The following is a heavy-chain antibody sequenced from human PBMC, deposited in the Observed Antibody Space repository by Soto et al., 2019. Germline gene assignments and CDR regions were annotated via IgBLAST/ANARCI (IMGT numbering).Heavy chain of an antibody. Sequence: QVQLVQSGAEVKKPGSSVKVSFKTSGGIFSSYDISWVREAPGQGIEWMGGIIPIFGTANYAQKFQGRVTITADESTSTAYMELSSLRSEVTAVYYCAKNPENYYYGMDVWGQGTTVTVSS. CDR1: GGIFSSYD. CDR2: IIPIFGTA. J-gene: IGHJ6*02. V-gene: IGHV1-69*12. CDR3: AKNPENYYYGMDV.